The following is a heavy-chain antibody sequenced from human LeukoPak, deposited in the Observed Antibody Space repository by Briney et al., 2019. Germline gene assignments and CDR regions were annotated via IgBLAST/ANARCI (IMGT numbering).Heavy chain of an antibody. CDR2: IYYSGST. V-gene: IGHV4-59*01. CDR3: AREGSYYLDY. J-gene: IGHJ4*02. CDR1: GGSISNYY. Sequence: SETLSLTCTVSGGSISNYYWSWIRQPPGKGLEWIGYIYYSGSTNYNPSLKSRVTISVDTSKNQFSLKLSSVTAADTAVYYCAREGSYYLDYWGQGALVTVSS. D-gene: IGHD2-15*01.